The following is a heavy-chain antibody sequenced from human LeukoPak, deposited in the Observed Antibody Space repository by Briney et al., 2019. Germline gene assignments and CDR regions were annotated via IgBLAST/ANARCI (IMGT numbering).Heavy chain of an antibody. V-gene: IGHV3-7*01. J-gene: IGHJ6*02. D-gene: IGHD3-10*01. Sequence: GGSLRLSCAASGFTFSSFWMSWVRQAPGKGLEWVAHIKQDGSEKYYVGSVKGRFTMSRDNSKNTLYLQMNSLRAEDTAVYYCAGVYDYYGSGSSFFAYYYYYGMDVWGQGTTVTVSS. CDR1: GFTFSSFW. CDR2: IKQDGSEK. CDR3: AGVYDYYGSGSSFFAYYYYYGMDV.